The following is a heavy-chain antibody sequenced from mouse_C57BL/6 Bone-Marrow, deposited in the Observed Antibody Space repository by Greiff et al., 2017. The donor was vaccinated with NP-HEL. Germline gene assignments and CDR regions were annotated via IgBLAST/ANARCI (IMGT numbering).Heavy chain of an antibody. CDR1: GFSFNTYA. CDR2: IGRKSNNYAT. CDR3: VRQGYDGYYLDY. D-gene: IGHD2-3*01. J-gene: IGHJ2*01. Sequence: DVQLVESGGGLVQPKGSLKLSCAASGFSFNTYAMNWVRQAPGQGFEWVARIGRKSNNYATYYADSLKDRFTISRDDSESMLYLQMNNLKTEDTAMYYCVRQGYDGYYLDYWGQGTTLTVSS. V-gene: IGHV10-1*01.